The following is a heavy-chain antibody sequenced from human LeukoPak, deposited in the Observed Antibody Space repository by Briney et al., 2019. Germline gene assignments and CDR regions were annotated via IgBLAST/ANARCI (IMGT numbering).Heavy chain of an antibody. CDR1: GFTLSSYA. CDR2: ISSGGDST. Sequence: PGRSLRLSCAASGFTLSSYAMSWVRQAPGKGLEWVSAISSGGDSTYYADSVKGRFSISRDHSKNTLYLHLNSLRAEDTAVYYCAKEATPENYWGQGTLVAVSS. CDR3: AKEATPENY. J-gene: IGHJ4*02. V-gene: IGHV3-23*01.